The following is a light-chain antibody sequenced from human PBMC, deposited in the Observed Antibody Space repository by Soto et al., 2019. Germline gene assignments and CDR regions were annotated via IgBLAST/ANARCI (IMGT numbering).Light chain of an antibody. V-gene: IGLV2-14*03. CDR1: SSDVGGYDY. J-gene: IGLJ2*01. CDR2: DVS. Sequence: QSALTQPASVSGSPGQSITISCTGTSSDVGGYDYVSWYQQHPGKVPKLLIYDVSDRPSGVSDRFSGSKSGNTASLTISGLHPEDEADYYCSSFTSNNTPVFGGRTKLTVL. CDR3: SSFTSNNTPV.